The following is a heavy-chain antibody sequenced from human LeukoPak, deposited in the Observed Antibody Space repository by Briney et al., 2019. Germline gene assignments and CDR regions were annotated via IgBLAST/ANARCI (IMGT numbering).Heavy chain of an antibody. CDR1: GFTFSSYG. V-gene: IGHV3-33*01. Sequence: PGRSLRLSCAASGFTFSSYGMHWVRQAPGKGLEWVAVIWYDGSNKYYADSVKGRFTISRDNSKNTLYLQMNSLRAEDTAVYYCARAFYYDSSGYGMDVWGQGTTVTVSS. D-gene: IGHD3-22*01. CDR2: IWYDGSNK. CDR3: ARAFYYDSSGYGMDV. J-gene: IGHJ6*02.